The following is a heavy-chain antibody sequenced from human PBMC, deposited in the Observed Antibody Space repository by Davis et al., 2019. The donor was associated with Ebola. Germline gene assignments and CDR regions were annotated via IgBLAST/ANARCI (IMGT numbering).Heavy chain of an antibody. J-gene: IGHJ4*02. CDR1: GYVFQTYG. V-gene: IGHV1-18*01. D-gene: IGHD1-1*01. Sequence: AASVKVSCKASGYVFQTYGITWVRQAPGQGLEWMGWISGSNGNTQYPPKFEDRVTMSTDTSTNTVYMELRNLRSDDTAVYYCAGMWNTVPFFEYWGQGSLVTVSS. CDR3: AGMWNTVPFFEY. CDR2: ISGSNGNT.